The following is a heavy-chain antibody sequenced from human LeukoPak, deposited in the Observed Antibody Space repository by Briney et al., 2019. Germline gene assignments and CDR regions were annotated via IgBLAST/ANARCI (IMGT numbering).Heavy chain of an antibody. Sequence: GGSLRLSCAASGFTVSSNYMSWVRQAPGKGLEWVSVIYSGGSTYYADSVKGRFTISRDNSKNPLYLQMNSLRAEDTAVYYCARSYYGALDYWGQGTLVTVSS. CDR3: ARSYYGALDY. CDR2: IYSGGST. J-gene: IGHJ4*02. D-gene: IGHD4-17*01. CDR1: GFTVSSNY. V-gene: IGHV3-53*01.